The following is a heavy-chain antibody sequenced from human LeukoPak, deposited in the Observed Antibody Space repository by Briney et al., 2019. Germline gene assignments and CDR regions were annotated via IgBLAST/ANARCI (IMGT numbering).Heavy chain of an antibody. J-gene: IGHJ6*02. CDR2: ISDSGGST. CDR3: AKGVTTSGYYYYGMDV. CDR1: GFTFSSYA. V-gene: IGHV3-23*01. Sequence: GGSLRLSCAASGFTFSSYAMSWVRQAPGKGLEWVSAISDSGGSTYYADSVKGRFTISRDNSKNTLYLQMNSLRAEDTAVYYCAKGVTTSGYYYYGMDVWGQGTTVTVSS. D-gene: IGHD4-17*01.